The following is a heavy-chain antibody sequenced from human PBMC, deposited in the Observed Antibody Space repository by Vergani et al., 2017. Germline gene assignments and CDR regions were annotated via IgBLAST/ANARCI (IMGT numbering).Heavy chain of an antibody. D-gene: IGHD2-2*01. CDR3: AHIRGQLLFGFLDGMDV. CDR2: IYWDDEK. J-gene: IGHJ6*02. Sequence: QITLKESGPTLVKPTQTLTLTCTFSGFSLSTSGVGVGWMRQPPGKALEWLALIYWDDEKRYSPSLKSRLTSTKDTSKNQVVLTRTNMDPVDTATYYCAHIRGQLLFGFLDGMDVWGQGTTVTVSS. CDR1: GFSLSTSGVG. V-gene: IGHV2-5*02.